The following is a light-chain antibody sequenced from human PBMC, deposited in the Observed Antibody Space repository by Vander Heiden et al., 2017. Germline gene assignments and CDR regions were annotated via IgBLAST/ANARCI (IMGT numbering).Light chain of an antibody. J-gene: IGKJ2*01. CDR3: QRYYCSSPHT. CDR1: QSISSW. Sequence: DIQMTQSPSTLSASVGDRVTITCRASQSISSWLAWYQQKPGKAPKLLIYDASSLESGLPSRFSGSRSGQEFTLTISRRQPNNFATYYFQRYYCSSPHTLGEGTKLEIK. CDR2: DAS. V-gene: IGKV1-5*01.